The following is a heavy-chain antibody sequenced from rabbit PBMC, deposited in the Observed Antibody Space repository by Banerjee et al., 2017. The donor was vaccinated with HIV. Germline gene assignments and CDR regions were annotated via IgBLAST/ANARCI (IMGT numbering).Heavy chain of an antibody. J-gene: IGHJ3*01. CDR3: ARYSGSTYPV. CDR1: GFSFSSSYW. Sequence: QEQLEESGGDLVKPEGSLTLTCTASGFSFSSSYWMCWVRQAPGKGLEWIACIYAGSSGSTYYASWAKGRFTISKTSSTTVTLQMTSLTAADTATYFCARYSGSTYPVWGQGTLVTVS. CDR2: IYAGSSGST. D-gene: IGHD8-1*01. V-gene: IGHV1S45*01.